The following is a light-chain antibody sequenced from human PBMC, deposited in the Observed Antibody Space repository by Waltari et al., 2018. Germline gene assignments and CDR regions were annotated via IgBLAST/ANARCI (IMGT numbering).Light chain of an antibody. CDR3: SSQSSNNVVL. CDR1: SNDVAGYNS. CDR2: DVS. V-gene: IGLV2-14*01. Sequence: QSALTQHASVSGSPGQSFPIFCTGTSNDVAGYNSVSWYQEHPGQAPTVLISDVSDRPSGVSDRFSGSKAGDTASLTISGLQAKDEADYYCSSQSSNNVVLFGGGTKLTVL. J-gene: IGLJ2*01.